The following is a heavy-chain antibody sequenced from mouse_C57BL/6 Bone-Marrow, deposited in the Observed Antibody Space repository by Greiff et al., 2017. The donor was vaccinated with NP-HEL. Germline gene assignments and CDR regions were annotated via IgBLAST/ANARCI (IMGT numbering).Heavy chain of an antibody. CDR2: IWGVGST. V-gene: IGHV2-6*01. CDR1: GFSLTSYG. CDR3: ASDDGNYGGFAY. Sequence: VQGVESGPGLVAPSQSLSITCTVSGFSLTSYGVDWVRQSPGKGLEWLGVIWGVGSTNYNSALKSRLSISKDNSKSQVFLKMNSLQTDDTAMYYCASDDGNYGGFAYWGQGTLVTVSA. D-gene: IGHD2-1*01. J-gene: IGHJ3*01.